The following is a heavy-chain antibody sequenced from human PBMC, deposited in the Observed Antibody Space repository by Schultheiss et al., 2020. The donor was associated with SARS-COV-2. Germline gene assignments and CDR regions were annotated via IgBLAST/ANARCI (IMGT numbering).Heavy chain of an antibody. Sequence: QTLSLTCTVSGYSISSGYYWGWIRQPPGKALEWLALIDWDDDKYYSTSLKTRLTISKDTSKNQVVLTMTNMDPVDTATYYCARILWFGELRIFDYWGQGTLVTVSS. D-gene: IGHD3-10*01. CDR2: IDWDDDK. V-gene: IGHV2-70*01. CDR1: GYSISSGYYW. CDR3: ARILWFGELRIFDY. J-gene: IGHJ4*02.